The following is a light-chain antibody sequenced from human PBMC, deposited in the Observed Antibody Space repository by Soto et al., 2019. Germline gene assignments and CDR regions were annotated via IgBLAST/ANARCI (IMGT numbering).Light chain of an antibody. V-gene: IGLV1-44*01. Sequence: QAVVTQPPSASGTPGQRVTISCSGSSSNIGSNTVNWYQQLPGTAPKLLIYSNNQRPSGVPDRFSGSKFGTSASLAISGLQSEDEADYYCAAWDDSLNGGVFGGGTKLTVL. CDR2: SNN. CDR3: AAWDDSLNGGV. CDR1: SSNIGSNT. J-gene: IGLJ3*02.